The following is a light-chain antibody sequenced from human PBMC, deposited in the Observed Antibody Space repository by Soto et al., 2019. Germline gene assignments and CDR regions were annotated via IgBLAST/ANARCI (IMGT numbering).Light chain of an antibody. CDR2: GAS. CDR3: QSYNDWPFT. CDR1: ESLSTY. J-gene: IGKJ2*01. Sequence: EIVMTQSPATLSVSPGERVTLSCRASESLSTYLAWYQQKPGQAPRLLIYGASTKATGIPARFSGSESATDFTLNISSLQSEDFAVYYCQSYNDWPFTFGQGTKLEI. V-gene: IGKV3-15*01.